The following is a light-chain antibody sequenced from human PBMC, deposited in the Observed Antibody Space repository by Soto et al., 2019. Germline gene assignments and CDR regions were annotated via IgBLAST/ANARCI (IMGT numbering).Light chain of an antibody. CDR1: SSDVGGYNY. Sequence: QSALTQPASVSGSPGQSITISCTGTSSDVGGYNYVSWYQQHPGKGPKLMIYDVSNRPSGVSNRFSGSKSGNTASLTISGLQAEVEADYYCSSYTSSSTPLRVVFGGGTKLTVL. CDR3: SSYTSSSTPLRVV. V-gene: IGLV2-14*01. CDR2: DVS. J-gene: IGLJ2*01.